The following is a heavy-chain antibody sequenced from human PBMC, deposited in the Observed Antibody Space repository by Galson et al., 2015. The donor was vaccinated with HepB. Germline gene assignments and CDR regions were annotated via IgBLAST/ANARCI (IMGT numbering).Heavy chain of an antibody. CDR1: GFTFSSYS. CDR3: ARASVAGSGDAFDI. CDR2: ISSSSSTI. D-gene: IGHD6-19*01. V-gene: IGHV3-48*01. J-gene: IGHJ3*02. Sequence: SLRLSCAASGFTFSSYSMNWVRQAPGKGLEWVSYISSSSSTIYYADSVKGRFTISRDNAKNSLYLQMNSLRAEDTAVYYCARASVAGSGDAFDIWGQGTMVTVSS.